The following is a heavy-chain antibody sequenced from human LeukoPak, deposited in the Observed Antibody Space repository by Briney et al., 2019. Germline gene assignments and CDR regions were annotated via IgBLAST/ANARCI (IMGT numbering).Heavy chain of an antibody. Sequence: ASVKVSCKASGGTSSSYAMSWVRQAPGQGLEWMGGIIPIFGTANYAQKFQGRVTITADESTSTAYMELSSLRSEDTAVYYCARGGSGNTMIVVVTDAFDIWGQGTMVTVSS. CDR1: GGTSSSYA. CDR3: ARGGSGNTMIVVVTDAFDI. V-gene: IGHV1-69*13. J-gene: IGHJ3*02. D-gene: IGHD3-22*01. CDR2: IIPIFGTA.